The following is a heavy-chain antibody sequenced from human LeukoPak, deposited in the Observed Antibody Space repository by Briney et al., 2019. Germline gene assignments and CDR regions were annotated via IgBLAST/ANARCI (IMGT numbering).Heavy chain of an antibody. D-gene: IGHD2-2*01. V-gene: IGHV3-23*01. J-gene: IGHJ4*02. CDR3: AKSPSIVVVPAANFDY. CDR2: ISGSGGST. Sequence: GGSLRLSCAASGFTFSSYAMSWVRQAPGKGLGWVSAISGSGGSTYYADSVKGRFTISRDNSKNTLYLQMNSLRAEDTAVYYCAKSPSIVVVPAANFDYWGQGTLVTVSS. CDR1: GFTFSSYA.